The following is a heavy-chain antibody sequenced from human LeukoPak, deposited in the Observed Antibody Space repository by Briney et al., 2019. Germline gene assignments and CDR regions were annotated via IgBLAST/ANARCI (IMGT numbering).Heavy chain of an antibody. CDR3: ARGPQTYYDFWSGYYR. V-gene: IGHV1-18*01. Sequence: ASVKVSCKASGYTFTSYGISWVRQAPGQGREGMGWISAYNGNTNYAQKLQGRVTMTTDTYTSTDYMELRSLRSDDTAVSYCARGPQTYYDFWSGYYRWGQGTLVTVSS. D-gene: IGHD3-3*01. J-gene: IGHJ5*02. CDR1: GYTFTSYG. CDR2: ISAYNGNT.